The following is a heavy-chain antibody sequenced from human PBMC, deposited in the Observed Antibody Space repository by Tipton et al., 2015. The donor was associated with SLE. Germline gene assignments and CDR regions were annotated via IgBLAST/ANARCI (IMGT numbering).Heavy chain of an antibody. CDR2: VFRGGST. CDR1: GDSLSGQY. D-gene: IGHD3-22*01. V-gene: IGHV4-34*01. CDR3: TRGPVGSGYYSSSDAFDF. Sequence: TLSLTCSVYGDSLSGQYWSWIRQPPGKGLEWIGEVFRGGSTNYSPSLESRVTISVDKSKNQFSLKLSSVTAADTAVYFCTRGPVGSGYYSSSDAFDFWGQRTMVTVSS. J-gene: IGHJ3*01.